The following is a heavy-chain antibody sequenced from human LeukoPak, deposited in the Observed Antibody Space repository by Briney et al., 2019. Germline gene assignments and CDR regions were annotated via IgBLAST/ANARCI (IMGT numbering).Heavy chain of an antibody. CDR2: ISGTGGST. CDR3: AKCRGSDYYSYMDV. D-gene: IGHD1-26*01. V-gene: IGHV3-23*01. Sequence: GGSLRLSCAASGFTFSDFAMSWVRQAPGKGLEWVSAISGTGGSTYHGDSVKGRFTISRDNSKNTLYLQMNGLRAEDTAVYYCAKCRGSDYYSYMDVWGKGTTVTASS. J-gene: IGHJ6*03. CDR1: GFTFSDFA.